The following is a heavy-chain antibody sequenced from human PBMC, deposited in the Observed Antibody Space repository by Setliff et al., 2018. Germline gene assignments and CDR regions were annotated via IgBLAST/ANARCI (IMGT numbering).Heavy chain of an antibody. Sequence: ASVKVSCKASGGTFSSYAISWVRQAPGQGLEWMGGIIPIFGTANYAQKFQGRVTITTDESTSTAYMELSSLRSEDTAVYYCARATYYYDSSGYSLDAFDIWGQGTMVTVSS. J-gene: IGHJ3*02. CDR3: ARATYYYDSSGYSLDAFDI. CDR2: IIPIFGTA. V-gene: IGHV1-69*05. CDR1: GGTFSSYA. D-gene: IGHD3-22*01.